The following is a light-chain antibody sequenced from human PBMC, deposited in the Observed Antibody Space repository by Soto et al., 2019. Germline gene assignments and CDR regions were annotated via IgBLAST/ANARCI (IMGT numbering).Light chain of an antibody. J-gene: IGLJ3*02. CDR2: STD. CDR1: SGSVSTGNH. CDR3: VLYLGGGIWV. Sequence: QTVVTQEPSFSVSPGGTVTLTCGFTSGSVSTGNHPTWYQQTPGQAPRTLIHSTDTRSSGVPDRFSGSILGNKAALTITGAQADDESDYYCVLYLGGGIWVFGGGTKVTVL. V-gene: IGLV8-61*01.